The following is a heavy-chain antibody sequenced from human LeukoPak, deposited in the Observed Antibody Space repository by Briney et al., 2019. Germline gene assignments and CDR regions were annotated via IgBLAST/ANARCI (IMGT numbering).Heavy chain of an antibody. V-gene: IGHV4-4*07. CDR1: GGSINFYY. CDR2: IYSTGST. CDR3: ARGIADPYSFDS. D-gene: IGHD6-13*01. Sequence: PSETLSLTCTVSGGSINFYYWSWIRQPAGKGLEWIGRIYSTGSTNYSPSLKSRVTMSVDKSKNQFSLDLSSVTAADTAVYYCARGIADPYSFDSWGQGTLVTVSS. J-gene: IGHJ4*02.